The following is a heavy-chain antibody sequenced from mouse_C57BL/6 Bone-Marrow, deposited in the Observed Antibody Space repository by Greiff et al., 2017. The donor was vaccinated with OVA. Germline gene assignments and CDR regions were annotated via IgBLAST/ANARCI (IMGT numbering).Heavy chain of an antibody. V-gene: IGHV1-61*01. J-gene: IGHJ3*01. CDR1: GYTFTSYW. CDR2: IYPSDSET. Sequence: QVQLQQPGAELVRPGSSVKLSCKASGYTFTSYWMDWVKQRPGQGLEWIGNIYPSDSETHYNQKFKDKATLTVDKSSSTAYMQLSSLTSEDSAVYYCARFDYGSEWFAYWGQGTLVTVSA. D-gene: IGHD1-1*01. CDR3: ARFDYGSEWFAY.